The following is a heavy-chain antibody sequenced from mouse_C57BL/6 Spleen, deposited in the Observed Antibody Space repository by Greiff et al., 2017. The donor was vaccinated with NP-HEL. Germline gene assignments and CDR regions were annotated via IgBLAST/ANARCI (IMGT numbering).Heavy chain of an antibody. CDR3: TRNPVGYAMDY. CDR2: IDPETGGT. CDR1: GYTFTDYE. J-gene: IGHJ4*01. V-gene: IGHV1-15*01. D-gene: IGHD1-1*01. Sequence: VQLQQSGAELVRPGASVTLSCKASGYTFTDYEMHWVKQTPVHGLEWIGAIDPETGGTAYNQKFKGKAILTADKSSSTAYMELRSLTSEDSAVYYCTRNPVGYAMDYWGQGTSVTVSS.